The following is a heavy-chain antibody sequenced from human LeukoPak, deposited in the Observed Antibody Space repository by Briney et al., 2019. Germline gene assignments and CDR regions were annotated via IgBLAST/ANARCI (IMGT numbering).Heavy chain of an antibody. CDR1: GYSISTSNW. V-gene: IGHV4-28*03. D-gene: IGHD3-10*01. Sequence: KPSDTLSLTCAVSGYSISTSNWWGWIRQPPGKGLEWIGYIYYSGSTYYNPSLKSRVTMSVDTSKNQFSLKLSSVTAADTAVYYCARDTPYGSGSYAFDIWGQGTMVTVSS. CDR2: IYYSGST. CDR3: ARDTPYGSGSYAFDI. J-gene: IGHJ3*02.